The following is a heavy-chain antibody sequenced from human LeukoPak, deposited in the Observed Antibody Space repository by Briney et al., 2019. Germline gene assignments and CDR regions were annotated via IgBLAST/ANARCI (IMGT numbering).Heavy chain of an antibody. CDR2: ISGSGDST. V-gene: IGHV3-23*01. Sequence: HPGGSLRLSCAASGFTFSSYEMNWVRQARGKALEWVSTISGSGDSTYYADSVKGRFTISRDSSKNTLYLQMNSLRAEDTAVYYCAKRQWGDYYYMDVWGEGTTVTVSS. D-gene: IGHD6-19*01. J-gene: IGHJ6*03. CDR1: GFTFSSYE. CDR3: AKRQWGDYYYMDV.